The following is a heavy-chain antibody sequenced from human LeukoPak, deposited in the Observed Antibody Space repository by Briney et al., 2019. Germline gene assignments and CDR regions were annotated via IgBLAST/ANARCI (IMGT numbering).Heavy chain of an antibody. CDR1: GFTFSSYA. V-gene: IGHV3-66*01. D-gene: IGHD5-12*01. CDR2: IYSGGRT. Sequence: GGSLRLSCAASGFTFSSYAMSWVRQAPGKGLEWVSVIYSGGRTYYADSVKGRFTISKDNSKNTLYFQMNSLRAEDTAVYYCARDLYVDIVAPSGMDVWGQGTTVTVSS. J-gene: IGHJ6*02. CDR3: ARDLYVDIVAPSGMDV.